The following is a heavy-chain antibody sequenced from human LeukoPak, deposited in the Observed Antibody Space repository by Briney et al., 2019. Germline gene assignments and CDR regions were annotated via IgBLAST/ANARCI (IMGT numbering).Heavy chain of an antibody. V-gene: IGHV1-46*01. CDR3: ARSYDFWSGYSLLDY. CDR1: GYTFTSYY. CDR2: INPSGGST. D-gene: IGHD3-3*01. Sequence: GASVKVSCKASGYTFTSYYMHWVRQAPGQGLEWMGIINPSGGSTSYAQKFQGRVTMTRDTSASTAYMELSSLRSEDTAVYYCARSYDFWSGYSLLDYWGQGTLVTVSS. J-gene: IGHJ4*02.